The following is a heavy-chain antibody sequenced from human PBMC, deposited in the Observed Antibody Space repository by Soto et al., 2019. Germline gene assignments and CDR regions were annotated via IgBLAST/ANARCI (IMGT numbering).Heavy chain of an antibody. J-gene: IGHJ3*02. V-gene: IGHV3-74*01. D-gene: IGHD3-22*01. Sequence: PGGSLRLSCAASGFTFSSYWMHWVRQAPGKGLVWVSRINSDGSSTSYADSVKGRFTISRDNAKNTLYLQMNSLRAEDTAVYYCARGVGLHRGGIVVVIEGVGAFDIWGQGTMVTVSS. CDR1: GFTFSSYW. CDR3: ARGVGLHRGGIVVVIEGVGAFDI. CDR2: INSDGSST.